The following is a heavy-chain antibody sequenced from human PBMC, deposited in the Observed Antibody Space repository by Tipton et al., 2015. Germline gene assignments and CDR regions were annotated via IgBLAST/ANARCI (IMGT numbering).Heavy chain of an antibody. D-gene: IGHD3-3*01. V-gene: IGHV4-38-2*01. Sequence: TLSLTCAVSAYSISSDYYWGWIRQPPGKGLEWIGSISHSGNTYYNPSLKSRVTMSRDTSKNQFSLKLTSVTAADTAVYFCARFRFQNQFEIDHWGQGTLVTVSS. CDR3: ARFRFQNQFEIDH. CDR1: AYSISSDYY. J-gene: IGHJ4*02. CDR2: ISHSGNT.